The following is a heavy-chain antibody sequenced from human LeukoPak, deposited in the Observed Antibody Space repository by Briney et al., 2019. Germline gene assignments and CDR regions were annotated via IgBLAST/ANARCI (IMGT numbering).Heavy chain of an antibody. CDR3: AKERQTGDYFTSDF. D-gene: IGHD4-17*01. J-gene: IGHJ4*02. V-gene: IGHV3-23*01. Sequence: GGSLRLSCAASGFSFSTYTMNWVRQAPGKGLEWVSAINGRGDSTFYADFVKGQFTISRDNSKSTVYLQMNSLRADDAAVYYCAKERQTGDYFTSDFWGQGTLVTVSS. CDR2: INGRGDST. CDR1: GFSFSTYT.